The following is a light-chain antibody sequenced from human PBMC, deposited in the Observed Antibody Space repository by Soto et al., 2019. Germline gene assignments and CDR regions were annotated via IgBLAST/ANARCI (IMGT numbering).Light chain of an antibody. CDR2: DVS. Sequence: QSVLTQPASVSGSPGQSITISCTGTSSDVGGYNYVSWYQQHPGKAPKLMIYDVSNRPSGVSNRFSGSKSANTASLTVSGLRADDEATYYCSSYAGSDFVVFGGGTKLTVL. CDR1: SSDVGGYNY. V-gene: IGLV2-14*01. CDR3: SSYAGSDFVV. J-gene: IGLJ2*01.